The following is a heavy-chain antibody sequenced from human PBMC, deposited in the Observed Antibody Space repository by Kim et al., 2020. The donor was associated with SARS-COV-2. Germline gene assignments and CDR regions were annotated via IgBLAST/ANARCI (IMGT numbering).Heavy chain of an antibody. CDR2: INHSGST. Sequence: SETLSLTCGVDGGSISSCYWSWGRQSPGKGLGWIGEINHSGSTNNNPSLKSRVTILVYTSKYQFSLNLTSVTAAETALYFCESTLLSSSWYPPEHWGQRPLVPLPS. CDR1: GGSISSCY. D-gene: IGHD6-13*01. J-gene: IGHJ1*01. CDR3: ESTLLSSSWYPPEH. V-gene: IGHV4-34*01.